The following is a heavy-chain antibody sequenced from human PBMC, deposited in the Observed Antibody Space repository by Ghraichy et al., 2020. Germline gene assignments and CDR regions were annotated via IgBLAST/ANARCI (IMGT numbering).Heavy chain of an antibody. CDR3: ARVEWDVPPVYYHYALDV. J-gene: IGHJ6*02. CDR1: GGTFNSHA. D-gene: IGHD1-26*01. Sequence: SVKVSCKASGGTFNSHAISWVRQAPGQGLEWMGGIIPMFSRVHYAQKIQGRVTIIADESTSTGYMELSSLRSEDTAMYYCARVEWDVPPVYYHYALDVWGQGTAVTVS. CDR2: IIPMFSRV. V-gene: IGHV1-69*13.